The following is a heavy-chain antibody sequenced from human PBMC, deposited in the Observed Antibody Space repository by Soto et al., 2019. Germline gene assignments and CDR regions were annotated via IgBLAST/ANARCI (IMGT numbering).Heavy chain of an antibody. CDR3: VRDLRAGIYYRSGSSMDY. D-gene: IGHD3-10*01. V-gene: IGHV1-18*01. CDR1: GYTFISYG. Sequence: QVQLVQSGAEVKKPGASVKVSCKASGYTFISYGISWVRQAPGQGLEWMGWISAYNGDTNYAQKLQGRVTMTTDTPPSTAYTQLRSLRSDDTAVYYCVRDLRAGIYYRSGSSMDYWGQGTRATVSS. CDR2: ISAYNGDT. J-gene: IGHJ4*02.